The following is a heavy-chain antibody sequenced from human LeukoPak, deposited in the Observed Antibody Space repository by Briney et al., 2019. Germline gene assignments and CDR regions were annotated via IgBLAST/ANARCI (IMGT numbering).Heavy chain of an antibody. CDR3: ARFSAPLFEKNWFDP. CDR2: IYPGDSAT. Sequence: GESLKISRKASGYRFYDYWIGWVRQMPRKGLEWMGIIYPGDSATRYCPSFQGQITISADKSITTAYVQWSSLKASDTAMYYCARFSAPLFEKNWFDPWGQGTLVTVSS. V-gene: IGHV5-51*01. J-gene: IGHJ5*02. D-gene: IGHD3-10*01. CDR1: GYRFYDYW.